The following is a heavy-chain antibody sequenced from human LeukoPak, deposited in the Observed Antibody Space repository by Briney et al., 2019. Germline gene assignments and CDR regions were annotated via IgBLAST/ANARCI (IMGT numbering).Heavy chain of an antibody. J-gene: IGHJ4*02. CDR1: GFTFSSYA. V-gene: IGHV3-23*01. CDR3: ASPYYYDSSGYGSFDY. D-gene: IGHD3-22*01. Sequence: GGSLRLSCAASGFTFSSYAMSWVRQAPGKGLEWVSAISGSGGSTYYADSLKGRFTISRDNSKNTLYMQMNSLRDEDTAVYYRASPYYYDSSGYGSFDYWGQGTLVTVSS. CDR2: ISGSGGST.